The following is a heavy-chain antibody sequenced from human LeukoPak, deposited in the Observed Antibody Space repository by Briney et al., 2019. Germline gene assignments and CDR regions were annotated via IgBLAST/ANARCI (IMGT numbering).Heavy chain of an antibody. Sequence: PGGSLRLSCAASGFTFSSYWMSWVRQAPGKGLEWVANIKQDGSEKYYVDSVKGRFTISRDNAKNSLYLQMNSLRAEDTAVYYCARPVLFLEWLFPSDAFDIWGQGTMVTVSS. V-gene: IGHV3-7*01. CDR2: IKQDGSEK. CDR3: ARPVLFLEWLFPSDAFDI. J-gene: IGHJ3*02. D-gene: IGHD3-3*01. CDR1: GFTFSSYW.